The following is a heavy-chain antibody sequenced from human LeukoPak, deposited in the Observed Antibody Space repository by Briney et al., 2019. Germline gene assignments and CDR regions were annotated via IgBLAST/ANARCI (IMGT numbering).Heavy chain of an antibody. CDR2: INPNSGGT. J-gene: IGHJ3*02. CDR1: GYTFTGYY. CDR3: ATPLWELLWDRFFYGAFDI. V-gene: IGHV1-2*06. Sequence: GASVKVSCKASGYTFTGYYMHWVRQAPGQGLERMGRINPNSGGTNYAQKFQGRVTMTRDTSISTAYMELSRLRSDDTAVYYCATPLWELLWDRFFYGAFDIWGQGTMVTVSS. D-gene: IGHD1-26*01.